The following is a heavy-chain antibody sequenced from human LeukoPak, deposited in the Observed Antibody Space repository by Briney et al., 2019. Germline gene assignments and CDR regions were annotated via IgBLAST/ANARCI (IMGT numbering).Heavy chain of an antibody. CDR2: IYYSGST. CDR1: GASISGTAYY. Sequence: SETLSLTCTVSGASISGTAYYWGWVRQPPRKGLEWIGNIYYSGSTYYNASLQSRVTISIDTSKNQFSLKLSSVTAADTAVYYCARGRRRFDPWGQGTLVTVSS. J-gene: IGHJ5*02. V-gene: IGHV4-39*07. CDR3: ARGRRRFDP.